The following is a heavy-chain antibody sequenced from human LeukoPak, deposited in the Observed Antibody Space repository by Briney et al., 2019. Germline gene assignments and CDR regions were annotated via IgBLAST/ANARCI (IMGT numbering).Heavy chain of an antibody. CDR2: IYYSGST. CDR3: ARWEDYYGSGSYPVYFDY. V-gene: IGHV4-39*01. D-gene: IGHD3-10*01. Sequence: SETLSLTCTVSGGSISSSSYYWGWIRQPPGKGLEWIGSIYYSGSTYYNPSLKSRVTISVDTSKNQFSLKLSSVTAADTAVYYCARWEDYYGSGSYPVYFDYWGQGTLVTVSS. CDR1: GGSISSSSYY. J-gene: IGHJ4*02.